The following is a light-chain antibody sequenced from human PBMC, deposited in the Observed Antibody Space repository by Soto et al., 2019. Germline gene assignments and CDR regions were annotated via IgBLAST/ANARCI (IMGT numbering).Light chain of an antibody. CDR1: QSVSSSY. J-gene: IGKJ1*01. CDR3: QQYGSSQWT. V-gene: IGKV3-20*01. Sequence: EIVLTQSPGTLSLSPGERATLSCRASQSVSSSYLAWYQQKPGQAPRLLIYGASSRATGIPDRFSGSGSGTDFTLTISRLEPEDFEVYYCQQYGSSQWTFGQGTKMDIK. CDR2: GAS.